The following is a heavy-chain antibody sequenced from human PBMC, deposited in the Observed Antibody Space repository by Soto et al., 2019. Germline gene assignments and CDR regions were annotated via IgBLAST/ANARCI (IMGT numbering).Heavy chain of an antibody. J-gene: IGHJ5*02. CDR2: IYHSGST. CDR3: ARANHYDSSGYYYGRSDWFDP. CDR1: GGSISSSNW. V-gene: IGHV4-4*02. Sequence: SETLSLTCAVSGGSISSSNWWSWVRQPPGKGLEWIGEIYHSGSTNYNPSLKSRVTISVDKSKNQFSLKLSSVTAADTAVYYCARANHYDSSGYYYGRSDWFDPWGQGTLVTVSS. D-gene: IGHD3-22*01.